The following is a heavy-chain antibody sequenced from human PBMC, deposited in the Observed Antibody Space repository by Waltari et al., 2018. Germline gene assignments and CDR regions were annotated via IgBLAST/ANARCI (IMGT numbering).Heavy chain of an antibody. J-gene: IGHJ4*02. D-gene: IGHD3-10*01. CDR2: IRYDGINK. CDR1: GFTFSSYG. Sequence: QVQLVESGGGVVQPGGSLRLSCAASGFTFSSYGMHWVGQAPGKGLGWVAFIRYDGINKYYADSVKGRFTISRDNSKNTLYLQMNSLRAEDTAVYYCAKAGLGYFDYWGQGTLVTVSS. V-gene: IGHV3-30*02. CDR3: AKAGLGYFDY.